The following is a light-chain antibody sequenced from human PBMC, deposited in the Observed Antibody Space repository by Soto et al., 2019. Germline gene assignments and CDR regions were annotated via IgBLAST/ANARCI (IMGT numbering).Light chain of an antibody. Sequence: EIVTTQSPSTLSVSPGERATLFCRASQSISNKLAWYQQKPGQAPRLIINGASRRAPGIPGRFSGAGSGTEFTLTISSLQSEDFAVYYCQQRSNWHWIPFGQGTRLANK. V-gene: IGKV3-15*01. J-gene: IGKJ5*01. CDR2: GAS. CDR3: QQRSNWHWIP. CDR1: QSISNK.